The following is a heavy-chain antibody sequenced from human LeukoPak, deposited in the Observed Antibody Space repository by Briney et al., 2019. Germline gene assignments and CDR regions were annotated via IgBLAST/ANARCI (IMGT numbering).Heavy chain of an antibody. CDR2: INHSGST. D-gene: IGHD4-23*01. CDR1: GGSFSGYY. V-gene: IGHV4-34*01. Sequence: SETLSLTCAVYGGSFSGYYWSWIRQPPGKGLEWIGEINHSGSTNYNPSLKSRVTISVDTSKNQFSLKLSSVTAADTAVYYCARHTSYGGNSAFGDWGQGTLVTVSS. J-gene: IGHJ4*02. CDR3: ARHTSYGGNSAFGD.